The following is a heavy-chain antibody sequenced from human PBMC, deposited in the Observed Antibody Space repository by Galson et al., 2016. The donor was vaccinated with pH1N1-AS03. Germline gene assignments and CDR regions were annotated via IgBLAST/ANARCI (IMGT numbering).Heavy chain of an antibody. V-gene: IGHV1-18*01. Sequence: SVKVSCKASGNTSYTYGFSWVRQAPGQGLEWVGWISNYNGNPTSYAQKYQDRVFMTTDTSTTTAYMELRSLRSDDTAVYYCARGSGNYDVLEHWGQGTLVIVSS. CDR1: GNTSYTYG. CDR2: ISNYNGNPT. D-gene: IGHD1-26*01. J-gene: IGHJ1*01. CDR3: ARGSGNYDVLEH.